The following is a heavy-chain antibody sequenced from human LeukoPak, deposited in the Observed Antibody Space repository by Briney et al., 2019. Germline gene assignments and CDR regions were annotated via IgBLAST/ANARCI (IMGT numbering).Heavy chain of an antibody. Sequence: AGGSLRLSCAASGCTFDDYAMHWVRQAPGKGLEWVSGISWNSGSIGYADSVKGRFTISRDNAKNSLYLQMNSLRAEDTALYYCAKGGKLYSSGWYYFDYWGRGTLVTVSS. CDR1: GCTFDDYA. D-gene: IGHD6-19*01. V-gene: IGHV3-9*01. CDR3: AKGGKLYSSGWYYFDY. CDR2: ISWNSGSI. J-gene: IGHJ4*02.